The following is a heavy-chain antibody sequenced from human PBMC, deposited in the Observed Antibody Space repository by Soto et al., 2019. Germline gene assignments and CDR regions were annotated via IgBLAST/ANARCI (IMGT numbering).Heavy chain of an antibody. CDR2: TYYRSKWYN. J-gene: IGHJ6*02. CDR3: ARDRGRQLVRYYYYGMDV. CDR1: GDSVSSNSAA. D-gene: IGHD6-6*01. Sequence: SQTLSLTCAISGDSVSSNSAAWNWIRQSPSRGLEWLGRTYYRSKWYNDYAVSVKSRITINPDTSKNQLSLQLNSVTPEDTAVYYCARDRGRQLVRYYYYGMDVWGQGTTVTVS. V-gene: IGHV6-1*01.